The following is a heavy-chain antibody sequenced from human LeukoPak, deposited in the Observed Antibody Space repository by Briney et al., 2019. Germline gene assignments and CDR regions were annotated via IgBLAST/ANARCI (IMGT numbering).Heavy chain of an antibody. V-gene: IGHV3-15*01. D-gene: IGHD3-10*01. J-gene: IGHJ3*02. CDR2: IKSKTDGGTT. CDR1: GFTFSNAW. CDR3: TTDRDYYGSGSKAFDI. Sequence: GGSLRLSCAASGFTFSNAWMSWVRQAPGKGLEWVGRIKSKTDGGTTDYAAPVKGRFTISRDDSKNTLYLRMNSLKTEDTAVYYCTTDRDYYGSGSKAFDIWGQGTMVTVSS.